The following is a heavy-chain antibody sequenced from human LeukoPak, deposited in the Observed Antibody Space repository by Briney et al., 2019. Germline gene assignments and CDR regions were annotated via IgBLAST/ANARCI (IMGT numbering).Heavy chain of an antibody. CDR2: MYFGERT. CDR1: GASMTSYY. Sequence: PSETLSLTCTVSGASMTSYYRTWIRQPPGKGLEWIGYMYFGERTNYNPSLKSRATISIDTSKKQFSPNLKSVTAADTAVYYCARIPGDRPDDWGQGTLVTVS. V-gene: IGHV4-59*01. D-gene: IGHD7-27*01. J-gene: IGHJ4*02. CDR3: ARIPGDRPDD.